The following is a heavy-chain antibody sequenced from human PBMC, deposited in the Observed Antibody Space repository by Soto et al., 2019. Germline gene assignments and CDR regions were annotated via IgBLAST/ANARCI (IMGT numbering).Heavy chain of an antibody. CDR2: INAGNGNT. CDR1: GDTFTSYA. D-gene: IGHD2-8*01. Sequence: GSVEVSCKASGDTFTSYAMHWVRRAPGQRLEWMGWINAGNGNTKYSQKFQGRVTITRDTSASTAYMELSSLRAEDTALYYCAKDLGSEWFHYNWFDPWGQGTLVTVSS. J-gene: IGHJ5*02. V-gene: IGHV1-3*01. CDR3: AKDLGSEWFHYNWFDP.